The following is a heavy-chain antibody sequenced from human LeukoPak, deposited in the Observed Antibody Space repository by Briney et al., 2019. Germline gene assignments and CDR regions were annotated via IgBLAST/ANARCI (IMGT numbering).Heavy chain of an antibody. D-gene: IGHD3-9*01. J-gene: IGHJ4*02. Sequence: PGGSLRLSCAASGFTLNTFNMNWVRQAPGKGLEWVSSITSGGDYIYYADSVKGRFTTSRDNAKNSLSLQLNSLRVEDTAVYYCARGQYDVLAASYKWTPDYWGQGTLVTVSS. V-gene: IGHV3-21*01. CDR3: ARGQYDVLAASYKWTPDY. CDR2: ITSGGDYI. CDR1: GFTLNTFN.